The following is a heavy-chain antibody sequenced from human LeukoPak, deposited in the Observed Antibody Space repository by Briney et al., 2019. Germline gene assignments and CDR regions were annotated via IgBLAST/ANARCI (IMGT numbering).Heavy chain of an antibody. D-gene: IGHD2-15*01. CDR2: INPNSGGT. V-gene: IGHV1-2*04. CDR1: GYTFTGYY. CDR3: ARGMAEVVAATAVDY. Sequence: SVKVSCKASGYTFTGYYMHWVRQAPGQGLEWMGWINPNSGGTNYAQKFQGWVTMTRDTSISTAYMELSRLRSDDTAVYYCARGMAEVVAATAVDYWGQGTLVTVSS. J-gene: IGHJ4*02.